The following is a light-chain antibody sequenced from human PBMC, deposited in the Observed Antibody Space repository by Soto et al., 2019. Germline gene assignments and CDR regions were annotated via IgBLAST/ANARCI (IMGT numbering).Light chain of an antibody. Sequence: EIVLTQSPATLSLSPGERATLSCRASQSVSSYLAWYQQKPGQAPRLLIYDASNRATGIPARFSGSGSGTDFTLTISSLEPEDFAVYYCQQRGNWWTFGQGPKVEIK. CDR3: QQRGNWWT. CDR2: DAS. V-gene: IGKV3-11*01. CDR1: QSVSSY. J-gene: IGKJ1*01.